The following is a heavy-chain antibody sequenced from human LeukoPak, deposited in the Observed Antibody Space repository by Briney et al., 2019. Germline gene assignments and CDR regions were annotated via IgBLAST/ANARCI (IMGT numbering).Heavy chain of an antibody. CDR1: GYTLTELS. CDR3: ATAPYYYDSSGFPDY. CDR2: FDPEDGET. J-gene: IGHJ4*02. D-gene: IGHD3-22*01. Sequence: ASVNVSCTVSGYTLTELSMHWMRQAPGKGLEWMGGFDPEDGETIYAQKFQGRVTMTEDTSTDTAYMELSSLRSEDTAVYYCATAPYYYDSSGFPDYWGQGTLVTVSS. V-gene: IGHV1-24*01.